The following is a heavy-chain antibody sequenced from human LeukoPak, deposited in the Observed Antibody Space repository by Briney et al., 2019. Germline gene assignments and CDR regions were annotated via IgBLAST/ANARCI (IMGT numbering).Heavy chain of an antibody. J-gene: IGHJ6*03. CDR3: ARGCVVVVLGYYYMDV. D-gene: IGHD2-15*01. V-gene: IGHV3-48*03. CDR1: GFTFSSYE. Sequence: GGSLRLSCAASGFTFSSYEMNWVRQAPGKGLEWVSYISSSGSTIYYADSVKGRFTISRDNAKNSLYLQMNSLRAEDTAVYYCARGCVVVVLGYYYMDVWGKGTTVTVSS. CDR2: ISSSGSTI.